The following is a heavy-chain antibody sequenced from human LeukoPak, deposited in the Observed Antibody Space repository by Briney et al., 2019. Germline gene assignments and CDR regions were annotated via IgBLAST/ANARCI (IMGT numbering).Heavy chain of an antibody. CDR2: ISYDGSNK. CDR1: GFTFSSYA. CDR3: ARDQINWNYGPTGDYYYYYMDV. D-gene: IGHD1-7*01. J-gene: IGHJ6*03. V-gene: IGHV3-30-3*01. Sequence: PGGSLRLSCAASGFTFSSYAVHWVRQAPGKGLEWVAVISYDGSNKYYADSVKGRFTISRDNSKNTLYLQMNSLRAEDTAVYYCARDQINWNYGPTGDYYYYYMDVWGKGTTVTVSS.